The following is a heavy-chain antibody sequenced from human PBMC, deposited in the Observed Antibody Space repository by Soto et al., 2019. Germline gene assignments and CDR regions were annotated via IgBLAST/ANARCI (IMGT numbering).Heavy chain of an antibody. CDR3: ASSSSCSFDY. D-gene: IGHD6-19*01. Sequence: QVQLQESGPGLVKPSETLSLTCTVSGGSISSYYWSWIRQPAGKGLEWIGRIYTSGSTNYNPSLKRRVTLAVDTSKNQFSLKRSSVTAADTAVYYCASSSSCSFDYWGQGTLVTVSS. J-gene: IGHJ4*02. CDR2: IYTSGST. V-gene: IGHV4-4*07. CDR1: GGSISSYY.